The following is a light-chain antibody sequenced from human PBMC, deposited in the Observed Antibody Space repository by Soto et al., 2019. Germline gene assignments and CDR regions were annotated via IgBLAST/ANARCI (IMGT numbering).Light chain of an antibody. V-gene: IGKV3-20*01. CDR2: DVS. J-gene: IGKJ1*01. Sequence: ELVLTQSPGTLSLSPGERATLSCRASQRVSGNSLAWYRQNRGQAPRLIIYDVSTRATVIPDRFSGSGSGTDFSLTISSLEPLDFALFFFQHCGGSLWTFGQGTRVEIK. CDR1: QRVSGNS. CDR3: QHCGGSLWT.